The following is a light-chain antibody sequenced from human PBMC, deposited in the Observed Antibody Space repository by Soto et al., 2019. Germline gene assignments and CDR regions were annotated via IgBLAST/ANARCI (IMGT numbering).Light chain of an antibody. J-gene: IGLJ2*01. Sequence: QSALTQPASASGSPGQSITISCIGTSSDVGGYNYVSWYQQHPGKAPKLMIYDVSIRPPGVSNRFSGSQSGNTASLTISGLQAEDEADYYCSSYTRNSAVVFGGGTKLTVL. CDR1: SSDVGGYNY. CDR3: SSYTRNSAVV. V-gene: IGLV2-14*01. CDR2: DVS.